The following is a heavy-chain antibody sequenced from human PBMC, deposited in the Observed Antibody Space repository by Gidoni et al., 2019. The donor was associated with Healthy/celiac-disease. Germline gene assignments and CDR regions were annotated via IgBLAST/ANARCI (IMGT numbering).Heavy chain of an antibody. CDR3: ASQGLDDYSGMDV. CDR2: IYTSGST. CDR1: GGSISIGSSY. D-gene: IGHD6-19*01. Sequence: QVQLQESGPGLVKHSQTLSLTCTVAGGSISIGSSYWSWIRQPAGKGLEWIGRIYTSGSTNYNPSLKSRVTISVDTPKNQFSLQLSSVTAADTAVYYCASQGLDDYSGMDVWGQGTTVTVSS. J-gene: IGHJ6*02. V-gene: IGHV4-61*02.